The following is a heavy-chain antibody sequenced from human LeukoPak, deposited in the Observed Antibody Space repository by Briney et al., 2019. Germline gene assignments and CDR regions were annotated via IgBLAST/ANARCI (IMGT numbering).Heavy chain of an antibody. D-gene: IGHD3-22*01. V-gene: IGHV3-23*01. Sequence: GGSLRLSCGASGFSFSTYGMSWVRQAPGRGLEWVSGISGSGGNTHYADSVKGQFTISRDKSKNTLYLQMNSLRAEDTAMYYCAKEAMYYDNSGSNWFDPWGQGTLVIVSS. CDR2: ISGSGGNT. CDR3: AKEAMYYDNSGSNWFDP. J-gene: IGHJ5*02. CDR1: GFSFSTYG.